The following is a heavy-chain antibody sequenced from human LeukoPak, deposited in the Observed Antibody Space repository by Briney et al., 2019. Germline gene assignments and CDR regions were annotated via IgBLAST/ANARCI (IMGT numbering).Heavy chain of an antibody. J-gene: IGHJ4*01. CDR3: VREDVDTSFDY. CDR2: ISGDGSRT. V-gene: IGHV3-23*01. CDR1: GFAFVDYA. Sequence: PGGSLRLSCAASGFAFVDYAMNWVRQAPGKGLEWVSAISGDGSRTYYIDSVKGRFTISRDTSKNTLYLHLNSRRAEDTAVYYCVREDVDTSFDYWGHGTLVTVSS. D-gene: IGHD5-18*01.